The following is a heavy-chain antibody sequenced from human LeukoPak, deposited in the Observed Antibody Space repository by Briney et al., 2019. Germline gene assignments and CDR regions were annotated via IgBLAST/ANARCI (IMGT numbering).Heavy chain of an antibody. Sequence: TGGSLRLSCAASGFTFSDYYMSWIRQAPGKGLEWVSYISSSGSTIYYADSVKGRFTISRDNAKNSLYLQMNSPRAEDTAVYYCARVLRFLEWLQYYYYYYYMDVWGKGTTVTVSS. CDR3: ARVLRFLEWLQYYYYYYYMDV. D-gene: IGHD3-3*01. CDR1: GFTFSDYY. J-gene: IGHJ6*03. V-gene: IGHV3-11*04. CDR2: ISSSGSTI.